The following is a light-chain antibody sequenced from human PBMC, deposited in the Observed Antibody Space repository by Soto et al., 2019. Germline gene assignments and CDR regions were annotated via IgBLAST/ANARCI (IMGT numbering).Light chain of an antibody. CDR1: QSISIY. V-gene: IGKV1-39*01. Sequence: DIQMTQSPSPLSASVGDIVTISCRASQSISIYLNWYQQKPGKAPKVLISAASSLQSGVPSRFSGSGSGTDFTLTISSLQPEDFATYYCQQTYSTPQTFGQGTKLEIK. J-gene: IGKJ2*01. CDR3: QQTYSTPQT. CDR2: AAS.